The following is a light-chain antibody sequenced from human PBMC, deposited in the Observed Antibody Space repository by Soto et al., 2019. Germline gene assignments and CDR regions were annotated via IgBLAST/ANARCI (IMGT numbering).Light chain of an antibody. Sequence: DIVMTQSPDSLAVSLGERATINCKSSQSVLYSSNNKNYLAWYQQKPGQPPKMPIYWASTRESGVPDRFSGSGSGADFTLTVSSLQAEDVAVYYCQQYYSTPLTFGQGTKVELK. CDR1: QSVLYSSNNKNY. CDR2: WAS. J-gene: IGKJ1*01. V-gene: IGKV4-1*01. CDR3: QQYYSTPLT.